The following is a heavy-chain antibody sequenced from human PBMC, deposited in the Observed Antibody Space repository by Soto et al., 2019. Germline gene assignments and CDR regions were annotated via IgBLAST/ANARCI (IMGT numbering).Heavy chain of an antibody. D-gene: IGHD3-9*01. CDR1: GFTFSSYA. CDR2: ISYDGSNK. V-gene: IGHV3-30-3*01. J-gene: IGHJ6*02. CDR3: ARAGVDWYNYYYYGMDV. Sequence: GGSLRLSCAASGFTFSSYAMHWVRQAPGKGLEWVAVISYDGSNKYYADSVKGRFTISRDNSKNTLYLQMNSLRAEDTAVYYCARAGVDWYNYYYYGMDVWGQGTTVTVSS.